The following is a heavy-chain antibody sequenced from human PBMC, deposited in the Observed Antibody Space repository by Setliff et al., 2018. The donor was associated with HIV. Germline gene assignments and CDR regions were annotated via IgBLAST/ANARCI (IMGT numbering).Heavy chain of an antibody. CDR2: IYYSGST. CDR3: ARVRYCSGISCYGYFDDY. D-gene: IGHD2-15*01. CDR1: GGSISSSSYY. V-gene: IGHV4-39*07. J-gene: IGHJ4*02. Sequence: SETLSLTCTVSGGSISSSSYYWGWIRQPPGKGLEWIGSIYYSGSTYYNPSLKSRVTISVDTSKNQFSLNLSSVTAADTAVYYCARVRYCSGISCYGYFDDYWGQGTLVTVSS.